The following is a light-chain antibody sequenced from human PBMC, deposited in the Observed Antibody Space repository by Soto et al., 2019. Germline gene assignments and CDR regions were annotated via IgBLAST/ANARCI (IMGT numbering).Light chain of an antibody. J-gene: IGLJ1*01. V-gene: IGLV3-21*02. Sequence: SYERTQPPSVSVAPGQTARITWEGKKFGFKIVNWYQQEPGQAPVLVVYEDTARPSGVPERFSASSSGNTATLTISRVEAGDEAYYCCQVWHSDDHHYVFGTGTKVT. CDR2: EDT. CDR1: KFGFKI. CDR3: QVWHSDDHHYV.